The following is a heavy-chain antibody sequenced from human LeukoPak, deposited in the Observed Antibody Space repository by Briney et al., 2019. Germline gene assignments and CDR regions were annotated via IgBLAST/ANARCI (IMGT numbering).Heavy chain of an antibody. Sequence: WGSLRLSRAASGFTFSTYWMSWVRQAPGKGLEWVANIKQDGSEKYYVDSVKGRFTISRDNAKNSLYLQMNSLRAEDTAMYYCARDSAGNDYWGQGTLVTVSS. V-gene: IGHV3-7*01. D-gene: IGHD6-13*01. CDR1: GFTFSTYW. J-gene: IGHJ4*02. CDR2: IKQDGSEK. CDR3: ARDSAGNDY.